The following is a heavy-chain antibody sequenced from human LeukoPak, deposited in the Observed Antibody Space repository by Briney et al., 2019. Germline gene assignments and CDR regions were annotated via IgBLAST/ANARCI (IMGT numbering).Heavy chain of an antibody. Sequence: PGGSLRLSCTASGFTFGDYAMSWVRQAPGKGLEWVGYIRSRAYGGAAEYAASVKGRFTITRDDSKSIAYLQMSSLNTEDTAVYYCAASSGFDYWGQGTLVTVSS. D-gene: IGHD6-25*01. J-gene: IGHJ4*02. CDR3: AASSGFDY. CDR1: GFTFGDYA. CDR2: IRSRAYGGAA. V-gene: IGHV3-49*04.